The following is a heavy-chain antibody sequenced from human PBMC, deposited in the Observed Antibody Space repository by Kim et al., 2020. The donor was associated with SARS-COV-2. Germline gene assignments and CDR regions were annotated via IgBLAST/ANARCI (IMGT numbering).Heavy chain of an antibody. CDR1: GGSISSSSYY. Sequence: SETLSLTCTVSGGSISSSSYYWGWIRQPPGKGLEWIGSIYYSGSTYYNPSLKSRVTISVDTSKNQFSLKLSSVTAADTAVYYCARLILTRYGMDVWGQGTTVTVSS. D-gene: IGHD3-9*01. J-gene: IGHJ6*02. CDR2: IYYSGST. CDR3: ARLILTRYGMDV. V-gene: IGHV4-39*01.